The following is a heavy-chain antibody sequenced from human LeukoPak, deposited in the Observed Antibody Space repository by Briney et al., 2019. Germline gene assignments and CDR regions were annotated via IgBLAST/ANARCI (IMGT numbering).Heavy chain of an antibody. V-gene: IGHV4-34*01. CDR3: ARSYQMLSLGY. Sequence: SETLSLTCAVYGGSFSGYYWSWIRQPPGKGLEWIGEINYSGSTNYNPSLKSRVIISIDTSKNQFSLKLSSVTAADTAMYYCARSYQMLSLGYWGQGTLVTVSS. CDR1: GGSFSGYY. CDR2: INYSGST. J-gene: IGHJ4*02. D-gene: IGHD2-2*01.